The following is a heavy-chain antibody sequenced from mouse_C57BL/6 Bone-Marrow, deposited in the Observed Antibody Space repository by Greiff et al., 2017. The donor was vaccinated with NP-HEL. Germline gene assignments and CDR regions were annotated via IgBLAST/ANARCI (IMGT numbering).Heavy chain of an antibody. CDR2: ISNGGGST. CDR3: ARRGLAY. V-gene: IGHV5-12*01. Sequence: EVQVVESGGGLVQPGGSLKLSCAASGFTFSDYYMYWVRQTPEKRLEWVAYISNGGGSTYYPDTVKGRFTISRDNAKNTLYLQMSRLKSEDTAMYYCARRGLAYWGQGTLVTVSA. J-gene: IGHJ3*01. CDR1: GFTFSDYY.